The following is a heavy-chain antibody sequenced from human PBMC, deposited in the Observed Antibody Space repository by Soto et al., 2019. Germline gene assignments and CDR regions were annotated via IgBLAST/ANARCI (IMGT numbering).Heavy chain of an antibody. CDR3: TRETVAGITGLDY. CDR2: ISVSDAFI. D-gene: IGHD1-20*01. V-gene: IGHV3-23*01. Sequence: GGSLRLSCAASGFNVGAFAVNWVRQAPGKGLEWVSGISVSDAFIYNAASVRGRFSISRDASENILYLQMNSLRVDDTALYYCTRETVAGITGLDYWGPGTLVTVSS. J-gene: IGHJ4*02. CDR1: GFNVGAFA.